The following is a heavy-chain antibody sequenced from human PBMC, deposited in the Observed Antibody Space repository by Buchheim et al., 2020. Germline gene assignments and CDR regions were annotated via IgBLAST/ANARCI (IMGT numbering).Heavy chain of an antibody. CDR3: AKPGCGGDCSYLYYYYYGMDV. D-gene: IGHD2-21*01. J-gene: IGHJ6*02. Sequence: QLLESGGGLTQPGGSLRLSCEASGFTFSPYSMTWVRQAPGKGLEWVSTFSGTGSGSGTNTYYADSVKGRFTISRDNSTNTRYLQMNSLRVEDTAVYYCAKPGCGGDCSYLYYYYYGMDVWGQGTT. CDR2: FSGTGSGSGTNT. V-gene: IGHV3-23*01. CDR1: GFTFSPYS.